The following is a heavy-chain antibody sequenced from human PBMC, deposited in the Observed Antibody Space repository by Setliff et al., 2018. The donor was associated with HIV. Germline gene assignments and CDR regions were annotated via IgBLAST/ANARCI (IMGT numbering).Heavy chain of an antibody. V-gene: IGHV3-7*03. CDR2: IKRDGSEK. J-gene: IGHJ4*02. Sequence: PGGSLRLSCVASGVTISSLWMNWVRQAPGKGLEWVANIKRDGSEKHHVDSVKGRFTISRDNAKNSLYLQLSSLRVEDTAMYYCAKRGSCTITNCYHHFDSWGQGTLVTVSS. CDR1: GVTISSLW. CDR3: AKRGSCTITNCYHHFDS. D-gene: IGHD2-2*01.